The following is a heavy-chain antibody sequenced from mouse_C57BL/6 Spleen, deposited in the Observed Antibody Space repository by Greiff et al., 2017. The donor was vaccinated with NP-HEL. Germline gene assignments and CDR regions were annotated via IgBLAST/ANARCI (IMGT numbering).Heavy chain of an antibody. CDR1: GFTFSDYG. V-gene: IGHV5-17*01. CDR3: ASIYYDYWYFDV. CDR2: ISSGSSTI. Sequence: DVMLVESGGGLVKPGGSLKLSCAASGFTFSDYGMHWVRQAPEKGLEWVAYISSGSSTIYYADTVKGRFTISRDNAKNTLFLQMTSLRSEDTAMYYCASIYYDYWYFDVWGTGTTVTVSS. D-gene: IGHD2-4*01. J-gene: IGHJ1*03.